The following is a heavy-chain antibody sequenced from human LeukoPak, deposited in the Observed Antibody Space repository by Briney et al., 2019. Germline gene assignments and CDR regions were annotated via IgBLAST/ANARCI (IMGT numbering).Heavy chain of an antibody. J-gene: IGHJ4*02. CDR1: GGSFSGYY. Sequence: SETLFLTCAVYGGSFSGYYWSWIRQPPGKGLEWIGEINHSGSTNYNPSLKSRVTISVDTSKNQFSLKLSSVTAADTAVYYCARGDSSGWYPYYFDYWGQGTLVTVSS. V-gene: IGHV4-34*01. D-gene: IGHD6-19*01. CDR3: ARGDSSGWYPYYFDY. CDR2: INHSGST.